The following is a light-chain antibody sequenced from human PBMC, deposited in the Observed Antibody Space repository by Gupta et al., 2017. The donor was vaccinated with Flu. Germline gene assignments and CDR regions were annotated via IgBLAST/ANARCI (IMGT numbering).Light chain of an antibody. V-gene: IGKV3-15*01. Sequence: ELVLTQSPATLSVSPAERATLSCRASQSVSSYLAWYQQKPGQAPKLLIYGASTRATGIPARFSGSGSGTEFTLTISSLQPEDFAVYYCQQYSNWPLTFGGGTKVEI. CDR3: QQYSNWPLT. J-gene: IGKJ4*01. CDR2: GAS. CDR1: QSVSSY.